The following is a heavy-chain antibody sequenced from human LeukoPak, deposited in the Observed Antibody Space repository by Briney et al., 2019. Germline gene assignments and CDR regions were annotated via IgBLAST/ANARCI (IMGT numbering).Heavy chain of an antibody. CDR3: ARRSGIAVAGAFDY. J-gene: IGHJ4*02. CDR2: ISYDGSDK. CDR1: GFTFSRYG. D-gene: IGHD6-19*01. V-gene: IGHV3-30*03. Sequence: GGSLRLSCAASGFTFSRYGMHWVRQAPGKGLEWVAVISYDGSDKDYADSVKGRFTISRDNSKNTLYLQMNSLRAEDTAVYYCARRSGIAVAGAFDYWGQGTLVTVSS.